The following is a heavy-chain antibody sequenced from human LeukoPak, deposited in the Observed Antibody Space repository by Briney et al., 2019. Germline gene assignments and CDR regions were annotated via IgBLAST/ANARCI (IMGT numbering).Heavy chain of an antibody. CDR1: GFTLSSYW. V-gene: IGHV3-7*01. D-gene: IGHD3-10*01. CDR3: ARGGSGRLFDY. J-gene: IGHJ4*02. Sequence: GGSLRLSCAASGFTLSSYWMSWVRQAPGNGLEWVANIKQDGSEKYYVDSVKDRFTISRDNAKNSLYLQMNSLRAEDTAVYYCARGGSGRLFDYWGQGTLVIVSS. CDR2: IKQDGSEK.